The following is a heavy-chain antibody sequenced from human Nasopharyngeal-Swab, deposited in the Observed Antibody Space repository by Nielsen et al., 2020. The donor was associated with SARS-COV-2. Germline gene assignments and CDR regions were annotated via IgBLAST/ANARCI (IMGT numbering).Heavy chain of an antibody. V-gene: IGHV3-7*03. D-gene: IGHD3-22*01. J-gene: IGHJ3*02. CDR3: ATDSSGYHDAFDI. CDR2: IKHNGSRE. Sequence: WIRQPPGKGLEWVANIKHNGSREFYVDSVKGRFTILRDNAKNSLYLQMNSLRSEDTAVYYCATDSSGYHDAFDIWGQGTMVTVSS.